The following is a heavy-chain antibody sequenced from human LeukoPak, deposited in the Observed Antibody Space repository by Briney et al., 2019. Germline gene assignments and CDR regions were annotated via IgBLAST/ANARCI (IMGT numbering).Heavy chain of an antibody. CDR3: ARTYSSGWYNGYDP. D-gene: IGHD6-19*01. V-gene: IGHV3-23*01. J-gene: IGHJ5*02. CDR2: ISGSGDSI. Sequence: PGGSLRLSCAASGFTFSSYAMSWVRQAPGKGLEWVSGISGSGDSIHLADSVKGRFTISRDNSKNTLYLQMNSLRAEDTAVYYCARTYSSGWYNGYDPWGQGTLVTVSS. CDR1: GFTFSSYA.